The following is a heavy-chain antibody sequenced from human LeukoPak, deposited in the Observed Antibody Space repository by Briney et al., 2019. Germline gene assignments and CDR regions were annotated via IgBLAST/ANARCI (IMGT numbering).Heavy chain of an antibody. CDR2: ISSSSSYT. CDR1: GIPFSDYY. D-gene: IGHD3-10*01. Sequence: GGSLRLSCVVSGIPFSDYYMNWIRKAPGKGLEWISYISSSSSYTYYADSVKGRFTISRDNSKNTLYLQMNSLRAEDTAVYYCARWARADSDYWGQGTLVTVSS. J-gene: IGHJ4*02. CDR3: ARWARADSDY. V-gene: IGHV3-11*06.